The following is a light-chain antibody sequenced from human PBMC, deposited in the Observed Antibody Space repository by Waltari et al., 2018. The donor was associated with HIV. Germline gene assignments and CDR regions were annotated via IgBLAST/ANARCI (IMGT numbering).Light chain of an antibody. CDR2: DNT. CDR1: SPTNVAGYD. J-gene: IGLJ2*01. CDR3: QSYDSSLKVI. V-gene: IGLV1-40*01. Sequence: QSVLTQPPSVPGAPGNRVTFSCTGTSPTNVAGYDVHWYQQFPGPVPRLLIYDNTNRPSGVPDLFSGSKSGTSASLAISGLQAEDEADYYCQSYDSSLKVIFGGGTKVTVL.